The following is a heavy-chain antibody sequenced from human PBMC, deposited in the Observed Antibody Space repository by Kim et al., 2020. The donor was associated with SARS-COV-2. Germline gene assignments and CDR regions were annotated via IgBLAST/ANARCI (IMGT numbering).Heavy chain of an antibody. V-gene: IGHV3-48*02. D-gene: IGHD2-2*01. CDR2: ISSSSTI. Sequence: GGSLRLSCAASGFTFSSYSMNWVRQAPGKGLECVSYISSSSTIYYADSVKGRFTISRDNAKNSLYLQMNSLRDEDTAVYYCARDRCSSTSCYADYWGQGTLVTVSS. J-gene: IGHJ4*02. CDR3: ARDRCSSTSCYADY. CDR1: GFTFSSYS.